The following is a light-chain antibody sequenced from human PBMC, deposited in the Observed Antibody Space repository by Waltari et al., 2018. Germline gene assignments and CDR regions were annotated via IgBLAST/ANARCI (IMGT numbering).Light chain of an antibody. CDR2: DAS. J-gene: IGKJ1*01. CDR3: LQRSSWPWT. CDR1: QSVSSY. Sequence: EIVLTQSPATLSLSPGERATLSCRSSQSVSSYLAWYQQKVGQAPRLLIYDASNRATGIPARCSGSGSGTDFTFTISSLEPEDFAVYYCLQRSSWPWTFGQGTKVEIK. V-gene: IGKV3-11*01.